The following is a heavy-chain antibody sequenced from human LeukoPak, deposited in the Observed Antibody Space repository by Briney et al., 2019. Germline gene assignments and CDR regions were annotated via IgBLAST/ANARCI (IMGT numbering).Heavy chain of an antibody. J-gene: IGHJ3*02. V-gene: IGHV4-59*01. Sequence: PSETLSLTCTVSGGSLSNYFWSWIRQPPGKGLEGIGYIYYGGSTNYNPSLKSRVTISVDTSKNQFSLKLSSVTAADTAVYYCARAGLQLAFDIWGQGTMVTVSS. CDR2: IYYGGST. CDR1: GGSLSNYF. D-gene: IGHD4-4*01. CDR3: ARAGLQLAFDI.